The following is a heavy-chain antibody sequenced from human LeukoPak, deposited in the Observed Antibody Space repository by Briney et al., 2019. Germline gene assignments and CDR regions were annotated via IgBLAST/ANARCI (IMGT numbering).Heavy chain of an antibody. V-gene: IGHV1-8*01. CDR3: ARDIVVVPAQYYYGMDV. D-gene: IGHD2-2*01. J-gene: IGHJ6*02. CDR2: INPNSGNT. CDR1: GYTFTSYD. Sequence: ASVKVSCKASGYTFTSYDINWVRQATGQGLEWMGWINPNSGNTGYAQKFQGRVTMTRNTSISTAYMELSSLRSEDTAVYYCARDIVVVPAQYYYGMDVWGQGTTVTVSS.